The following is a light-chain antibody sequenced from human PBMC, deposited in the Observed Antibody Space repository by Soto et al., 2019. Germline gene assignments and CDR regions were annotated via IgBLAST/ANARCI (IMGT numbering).Light chain of an antibody. CDR1: SSDIGSYDH. Sequence: QSVLTQPASVSGSPGQSITISCSGTSSDIGSYDHVAWYQQFPGKSPKLMIYAVSDRPSGVSDRFSGSKSGITASLTISGLQTEDEADYYCISYTARQSYIFCNGTKLTV. CDR3: ISYTARQSYI. J-gene: IGLJ1*01. CDR2: AVS. V-gene: IGLV2-14*03.